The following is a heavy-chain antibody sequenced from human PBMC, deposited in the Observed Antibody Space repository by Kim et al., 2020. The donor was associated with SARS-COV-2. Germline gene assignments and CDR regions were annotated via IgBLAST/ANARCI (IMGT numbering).Heavy chain of an antibody. CDR1: GYTFTDYG. CDR2: ISAYNGNT. CDR3: ARDVWSSSSTGPSFDY. D-gene: IGHD6-6*01. J-gene: IGHJ4*02. V-gene: IGHV1-18*01. Sequence: ASVKVSCKASGYTFTDYGISWVRLAPGQGLEWMGWISAYNGNTNYAQKVQGRVTMTTDTSTSTAYMELRSLRSDDAAMYFCARDVWSSSSTGPSFDYWGQGTLVTVSS.